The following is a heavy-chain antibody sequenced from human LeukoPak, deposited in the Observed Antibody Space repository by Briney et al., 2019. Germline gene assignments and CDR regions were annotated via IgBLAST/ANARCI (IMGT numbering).Heavy chain of an antibody. CDR2: ISGSGGST. Sequence: GGSLRLSCAASGFTFSSYWMHWVRQAPGKGLEWVSAISGSGGSTYYADSVKGRFTISRDNSKNTLYLQMNSLRAEDTAVYYCAKDPTMIVVVIPDYWAREPWSPSPQ. D-gene: IGHD3-22*01. V-gene: IGHV3-23*01. CDR1: GFTFSSYW. J-gene: IGHJ4*02. CDR3: AKDPTMIVVVIPDY.